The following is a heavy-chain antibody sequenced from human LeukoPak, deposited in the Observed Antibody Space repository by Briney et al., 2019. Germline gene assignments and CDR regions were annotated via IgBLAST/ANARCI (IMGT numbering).Heavy chain of an antibody. CDR2: IYYSGST. D-gene: IGHD6-13*01. Sequence: SETLSLTCTVSGGSISSYYWSWIRQPPGKGLEWIGYIYYSGSTNYNPSLKSRVTISVDTSKNQFSLKLSSVTAADTAVYYGARHAYSSSWYYFDYWGQGTLVTVSS. CDR3: ARHAYSSSWYYFDY. V-gene: IGHV4-59*08. CDR1: GGSISSYY. J-gene: IGHJ4*02.